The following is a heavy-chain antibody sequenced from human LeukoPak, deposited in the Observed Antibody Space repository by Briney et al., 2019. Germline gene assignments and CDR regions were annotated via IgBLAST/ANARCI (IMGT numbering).Heavy chain of an antibody. D-gene: IGHD3-10*01. CDR3: ARGVDGSGSRYTTRHYFDY. CDR2: IYYSGST. V-gene: IGHV4-31*03. CDR1: GGSISSGGYY. J-gene: IGHJ4*02. Sequence: SETLSLTCTVSGGSISSGGYYWSWIRQHPGKGLEWIGYIYYSGSTYYNPSLKSRVTISVDTSKNQFSLKLSSVTAADTAVYYCARGVDGSGSRYTTRHYFDYWGQGTLVTVSS.